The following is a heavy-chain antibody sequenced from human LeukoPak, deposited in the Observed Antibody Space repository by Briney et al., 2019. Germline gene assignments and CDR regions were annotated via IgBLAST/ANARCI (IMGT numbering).Heavy chain of an antibody. V-gene: IGHV1-18*01. Sequence: ASVKVSCKASGYTFTSYGISWVRQAPGQGLEWMGWISAYNGNTNYAQKLQGRVTMTTDTSTSTAYMELRSLRSDDTAVYYCARVLMIHNYDYVWGSYRPEVPDAFDIWGQGTMVTVSS. CDR1: GYTFTSYG. CDR3: ARVLMIHNYDYVWGSYRPEVPDAFDI. J-gene: IGHJ3*02. CDR2: ISAYNGNT. D-gene: IGHD3-16*02.